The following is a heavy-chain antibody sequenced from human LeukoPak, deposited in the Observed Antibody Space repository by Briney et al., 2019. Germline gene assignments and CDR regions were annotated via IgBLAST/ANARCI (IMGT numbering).Heavy chain of an antibody. CDR1: GGSISSGGYY. V-gene: IGHV4-31*03. D-gene: IGHD3-9*01. CDR2: IYYSGST. Sequence: PSQTLSLTCTVSGGSISSGGYYWSWIRQHPGQGLEWIGYIYYSGSTYYNPSLKSRVTISVDTSKNQFSLKLSSVTAADTAVYYCASGSAGLTGYFDYWGQGTLVTVSS. CDR3: ASGSAGLTGYFDY. J-gene: IGHJ4*02.